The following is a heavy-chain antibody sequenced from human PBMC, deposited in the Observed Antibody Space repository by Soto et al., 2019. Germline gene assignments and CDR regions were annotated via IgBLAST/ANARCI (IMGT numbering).Heavy chain of an antibody. V-gene: IGHV3-23*01. Sequence: EVQLLESGGGLVQPGGSLRLSCAASGFTFSSYAMSWVRQAPGKGLEWVSAISGSGGSTYYADSVKGRFTISRDNSKNTLYLQMNGLRAEDTAVYYCGKDMWRGYYFAYGGKGPRVTVSS. J-gene: IGHJ4*02. D-gene: IGHD3-3*01. CDR3: GKDMWRGYYFAY. CDR2: ISGSGGST. CDR1: GFTFSSYA.